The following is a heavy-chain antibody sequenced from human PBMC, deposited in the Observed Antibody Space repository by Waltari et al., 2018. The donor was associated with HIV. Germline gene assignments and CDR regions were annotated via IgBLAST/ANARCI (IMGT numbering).Heavy chain of an antibody. CDR2: SSYEGRNK. D-gene: IGHD6-19*01. Sequence: QMQLVESGGGVVQPAGSLQLSCAASGFTFSNHAMHWVRQAPGKGQEGVAFSSYEGRNKYFADSVKGRVAISRNESKNHLYLQMNSLRAEDTAIYSGARDPSSGWDAAWFDSWGQGTLVTVST. V-gene: IGHV3-30*01. J-gene: IGHJ5*01. CDR3: ARDPSSGWDAAWFDS. CDR1: GFTFSNHA.